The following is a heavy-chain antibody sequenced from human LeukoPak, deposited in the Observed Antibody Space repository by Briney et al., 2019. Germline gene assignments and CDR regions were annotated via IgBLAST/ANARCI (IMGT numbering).Heavy chain of an antibody. CDR2: ISYSETT. CDR3: ARRGCGNGDYSFDY. D-gene: IGHD4-17*01. CDR1: GVAINSVTYS. V-gene: IGHV4-39*01. Sequence: SEPLSLTCTVSGVAINSVTYSWSWIRQPPGKGLEWIGSISYSETTTYNSSLKSRVAISIDTSKNQFSLKLSSVTAADTAVYYCARRGCGNGDYSFDYWGQGALVTVSS. J-gene: IGHJ4*02.